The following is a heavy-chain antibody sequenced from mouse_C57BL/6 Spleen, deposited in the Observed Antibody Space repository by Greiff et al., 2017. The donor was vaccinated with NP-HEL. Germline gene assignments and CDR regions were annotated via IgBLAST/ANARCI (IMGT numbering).Heavy chain of an antibody. CDR3: ARRITTVVGDY. J-gene: IGHJ2*01. D-gene: IGHD1-1*01. V-gene: IGHV1-50*01. CDR2: IDPSDSYT. CDR1: GYTFTSYW. Sequence: QVQLQQPGAELVKPGASVKLCCKASGYTFTSYWMQWVKQRPGQGLEWIGEIDPSDSYTNYNQKFKGKATLTVDTSSSTAYMQLSSLTSEDSAVYYCARRITTVVGDYWGQGTTLTVSS.